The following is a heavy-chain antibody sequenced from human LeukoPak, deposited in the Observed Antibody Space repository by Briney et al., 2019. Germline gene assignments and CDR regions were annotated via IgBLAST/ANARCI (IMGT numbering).Heavy chain of an antibody. Sequence: GGSLRLSCAASGFTFSSYSMNWVRQAPGKGLEWVSYISSSSSTIYYADSVKGRFTISRDNAKNTVDLQMNSLRPEDTAVYYCAKDQYVLRTFGWPRDWGQGTLVMVSS. D-gene: IGHD3-9*01. CDR1: GFTFSSYS. V-gene: IGHV3-48*01. J-gene: IGHJ4*02. CDR2: ISSSSSTI. CDR3: AKDQYVLRTFGWPRD.